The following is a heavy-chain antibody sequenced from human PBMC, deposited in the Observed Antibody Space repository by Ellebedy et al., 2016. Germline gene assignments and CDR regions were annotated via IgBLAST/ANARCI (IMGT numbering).Heavy chain of an antibody. CDR3: ATPIRGGRQFDY. D-gene: IGHD3-10*01. CDR2: INPNSGGT. Sequence: ASVTVSCXASGYTFTGYYMHWVRQAPGQGLEWMGWINPNSGGTNYAQKFQGRVTMTRDTSISTAYMELSRLRSDDTAVYYCATPIRGGRQFDYWGQGTLVTVSS. J-gene: IGHJ4*02. CDR1: GYTFTGYY. V-gene: IGHV1-2*02.